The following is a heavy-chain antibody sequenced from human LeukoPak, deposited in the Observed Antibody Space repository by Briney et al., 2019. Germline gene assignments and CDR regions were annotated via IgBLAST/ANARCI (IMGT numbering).Heavy chain of an antibody. D-gene: IGHD5-18*01. V-gene: IGHV7-4-1*02. CDR2: INTNTGNP. Sequence: ASVKVSCKASGYTFTSYAMHWVRQAPGQGLEWMGWINTNTGNPTYAQGFTGRFVFSLDTSVSTAYLQISSLKAEDTAVYYCAIRGYSYGYDYWGQGALVTVSS. CDR1: GYTFTSYA. CDR3: AIRGYSYGYDY. J-gene: IGHJ4*02.